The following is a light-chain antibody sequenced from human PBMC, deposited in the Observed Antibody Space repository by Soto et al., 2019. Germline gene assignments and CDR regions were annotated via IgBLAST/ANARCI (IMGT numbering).Light chain of an antibody. J-gene: IGKJ1*01. CDR2: DAS. V-gene: IGKV3-20*01. CDR1: QSISTY. Sequence: EIVLTQSPATLSLSPGERATPSCRASQSISTYLAWYQQKPGQAPRLLIYDASNRASGIPARFSGSGSGTDFTLTISRLEPEDFAVYYCQQYGSSPGTFGQGTKVDIK. CDR3: QQYGSSPGT.